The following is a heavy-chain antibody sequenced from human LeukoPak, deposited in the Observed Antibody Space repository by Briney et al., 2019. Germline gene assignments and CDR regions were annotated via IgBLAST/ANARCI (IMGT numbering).Heavy chain of an antibody. Sequence: GGSLRLSCAASGFTFSSYAMHWVRQAPGKGLEWVAVISYDGSNKYYADSVKGRFTISRDNSKNPLYLQMNSLRAEDTAVYYCARDLGTGDRGDYWGQGTLVTVSS. V-gene: IGHV3-30-3*01. CDR3: ARDLGTGDRGDY. CDR1: GFTFSSYA. D-gene: IGHD7-27*01. J-gene: IGHJ4*02. CDR2: ISYDGSNK.